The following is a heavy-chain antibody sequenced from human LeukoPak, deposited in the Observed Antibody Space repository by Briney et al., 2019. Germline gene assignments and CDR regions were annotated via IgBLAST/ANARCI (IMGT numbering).Heavy chain of an antibody. V-gene: IGHV1-18*01. D-gene: IGHD3-22*01. Sequence: ASVKVSCKASGYTFTSYGISWVRQAPGQGLEWMGWISAYNGNTNYAQKLQGRVTMTTDTSTSTAYMELRSLRSDDTAVYYCARDTVTMIVVVITIDAFDIWGQGTVVTVSS. CDR2: ISAYNGNT. J-gene: IGHJ3*02. CDR1: GYTFTSYG. CDR3: ARDTVTMIVVVITIDAFDI.